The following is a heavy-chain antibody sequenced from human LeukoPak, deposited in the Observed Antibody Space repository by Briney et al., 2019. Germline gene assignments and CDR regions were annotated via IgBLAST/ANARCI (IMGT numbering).Heavy chain of an antibody. CDR2: IYYSGST. J-gene: IGHJ4*02. CDR1: GGSISSYY. V-gene: IGHV4-59*01. D-gene: IGHD3-16*01. CDR3: ARGYSRGINFDY. Sequence: SETLSLTCTVSGGSISSYYWSWIRQPPGEGLEWIGYIYYSGSTNYNPSLKSRVTISVDTSKNQFSLKLSSVTAADTAVYYCARGYSRGINFDYWGQGTLVTVSS.